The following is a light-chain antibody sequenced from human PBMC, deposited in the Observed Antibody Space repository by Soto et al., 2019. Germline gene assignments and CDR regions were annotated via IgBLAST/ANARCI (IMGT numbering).Light chain of an antibody. J-gene: IGKJ5*01. CDR3: QQSDSIPIT. CDR2: AAS. CDR1: QSISSY. Sequence: DIQMTQSPSSLSASVGDRVIITCRTSQSISSYLNWYQQKPGIAPKLLIYAASSLQSGVPSRFSGSGSGTDFTLTISSLQPGDFATYYCQQSDSIPITFGQGTRLEIK. V-gene: IGKV1-39*01.